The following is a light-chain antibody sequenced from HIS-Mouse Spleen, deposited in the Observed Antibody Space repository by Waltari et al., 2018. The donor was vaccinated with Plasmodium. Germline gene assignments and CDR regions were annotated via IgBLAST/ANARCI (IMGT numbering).Light chain of an antibody. CDR1: QSVSSN. CDR2: GAS. J-gene: IGKJ3*01. Sequence: EIVLPQSPAALSVSPGDRATLSCRASQSVSSNLAWYRQKPGQDPRRLSYGASTRATGITARFRGSRSGTEFTLTISSLQSEEFAGYYCQQYNNWSFTFGPGTKVDIK. CDR3: QQYNNWSFT. V-gene: IGKV3-15*01.